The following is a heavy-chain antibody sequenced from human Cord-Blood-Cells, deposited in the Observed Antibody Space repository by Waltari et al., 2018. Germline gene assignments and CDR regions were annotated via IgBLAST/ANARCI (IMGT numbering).Heavy chain of an antibody. V-gene: IGHV3-33*01. CDR2: IWYDGSNK. J-gene: IGHJ4*02. CDR3: AREGRIGVAATPAYFDY. Sequence: QVQLVESGGGVVQPGRSLRLSCAASGFTFSSYGMHWVRQAPGKGLEWVAVIWYDGSNKVYADSGKGRFTIDRDNSKNTLYLQMNSRRAEDAAVYYCAREGRIGVAATPAYFDYWGQGTLVTVSS. D-gene: IGHD2-15*01. CDR1: GFTFSSYG.